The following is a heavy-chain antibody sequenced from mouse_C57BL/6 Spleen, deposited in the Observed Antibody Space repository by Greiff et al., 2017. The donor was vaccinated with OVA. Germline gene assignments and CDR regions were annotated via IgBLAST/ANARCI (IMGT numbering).Heavy chain of an antibody. CDR2: IDPETGGT. Sequence: QVQLKESGAELVRPGASVTLSCKASGYTFTDYEMHWVKQTPVHGLEWIGAIDPETGGTAYNQKFKGKAILTADKSSSTAYMELRSLTSEDSAVYYCTRGEDYGSSSYYFDYWGQGTTLTVSS. CDR1: GYTFTDYE. D-gene: IGHD1-1*01. V-gene: IGHV1-15*01. J-gene: IGHJ2*01. CDR3: TRGEDYGSSSYYFDY.